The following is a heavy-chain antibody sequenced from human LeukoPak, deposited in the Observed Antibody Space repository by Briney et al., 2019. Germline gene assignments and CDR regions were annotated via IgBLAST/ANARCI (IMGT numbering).Heavy chain of an antibody. D-gene: IGHD1-26*01. CDR2: IYSGGST. V-gene: IGHV3-53*01. J-gene: IGHJ3*02. CDR1: GFTFSSNY. CDR3: ARARDSGSYPDAFDI. Sequence: PGGSLRLSCAASGFTFSSNYMGWVRQAPGKGLEWVSVIYSGGSTYYADSVKGRFTISRDNSKNTLYLQMNSLRAEDTAVYYCARARDSGSYPDAFDIWGQGTMVTVSS.